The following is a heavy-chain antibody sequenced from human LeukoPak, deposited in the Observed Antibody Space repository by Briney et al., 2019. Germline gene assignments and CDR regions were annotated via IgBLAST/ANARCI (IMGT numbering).Heavy chain of an antibody. CDR3: AKGDGDFWSGYYTGLAY. D-gene: IGHD3-3*01. Sequence: PSETLSLTCAVYGGSFSGYYWSWIRQPPGKGLEWIGEINHSGSTNYNPSLKSRVTISVDTSKNQFSLKLSSVTAADTAVYYCAKGDGDFWSGYYTGLAYWGQGTLVTVSS. CDR1: GGSFSGYY. J-gene: IGHJ4*02. V-gene: IGHV4-34*01. CDR2: INHSGST.